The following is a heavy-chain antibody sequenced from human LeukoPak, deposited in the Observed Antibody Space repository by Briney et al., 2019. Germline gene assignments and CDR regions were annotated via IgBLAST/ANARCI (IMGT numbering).Heavy chain of an antibody. CDR2: FYHSGGA. CDR3: AREGAYYYDVSAFDF. V-gene: IGHV4-59*11. J-gene: IGHJ4*02. D-gene: IGHD3-22*01. Sequence: SETLSLTCTVSGASLSSHYWSWLRQSPERGLEWIGYFYHSGGANNNPSLRSRVIISGDPPKNQFSLRLRSVTAADTAVYFCAREGAYYYDVSAFDFWGQGIQVTVSS. CDR1: GASLSSHY.